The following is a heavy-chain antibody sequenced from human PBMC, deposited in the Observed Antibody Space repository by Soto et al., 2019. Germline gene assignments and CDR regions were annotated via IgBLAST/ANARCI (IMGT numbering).Heavy chain of an antibody. CDR1: GGSISSGGYC. J-gene: IGHJ5*02. V-gene: IGHV4-31*02. CDR3: ARVGGINWFDP. D-gene: IGHD3-16*01. Sequence: SETLCLTWTVSGGSISSGGYCWSCIRQHPGKGLEWIGYIYYSGSTYYNPSLKSRVTISVDTSKNQFSLKLSSVTAADTAVYYCARVGGINWFDPWGQGTLVTVSS. CDR2: IYYSGST.